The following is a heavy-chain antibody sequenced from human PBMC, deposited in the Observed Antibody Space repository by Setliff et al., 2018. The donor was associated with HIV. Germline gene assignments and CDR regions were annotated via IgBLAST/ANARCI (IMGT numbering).Heavy chain of an antibody. V-gene: IGHV1-69*06. CDR1: GGTFSSYA. D-gene: IGHD6-19*01. Sequence: SVKVSCKASGGTFSSYAINWVRQAPGQGLEWVGRIIFIFGTANYAQKFRGRVTITADKSTNTAYMELSSLRSEDTAVYYCARGPANGWSGHWGQGTLVTVSS. CDR2: IIFIFGTA. CDR3: ARGPANGWSGH. J-gene: IGHJ4*02.